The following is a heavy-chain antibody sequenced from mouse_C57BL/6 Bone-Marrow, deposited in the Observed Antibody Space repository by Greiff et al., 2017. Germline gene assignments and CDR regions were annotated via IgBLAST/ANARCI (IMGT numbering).Heavy chain of an antibody. CDR2: IYPGSGST. Sequence: VQLQQPGAELVKPGASVKMSCKASGYTFTSYWIPWVKQRPGQGLEWIGDIYPGSGSTNYNEKFKSKATLTVDTSSSTAYMQLSSLTSEDSSVYYCARGLLLYAMDYWGRGTSVTVSS. D-gene: IGHD2-3*01. CDR1: GYTFTSYW. V-gene: IGHV1-55*01. J-gene: IGHJ4*01. CDR3: ARGLLLYAMDY.